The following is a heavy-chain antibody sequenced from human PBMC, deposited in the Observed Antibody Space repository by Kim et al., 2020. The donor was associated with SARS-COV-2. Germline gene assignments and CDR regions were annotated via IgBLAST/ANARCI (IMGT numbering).Heavy chain of an antibody. J-gene: IGHJ6*02. V-gene: IGHV1-24*01. D-gene: IGHD3-10*01. Sequence: QKLQGRVTMTEDTSTDTAYMELSSLRSEDTAVYYCATASPTGPVYYGMDVWGQGTTVTVSS. CDR3: ATASPTGPVYYGMDV.